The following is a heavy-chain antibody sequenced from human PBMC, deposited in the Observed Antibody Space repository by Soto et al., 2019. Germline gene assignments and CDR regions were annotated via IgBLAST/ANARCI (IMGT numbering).Heavy chain of an antibody. CDR1: GGSISRNNHY. CDR3: TRLGSSGWYQGSYFDY. Sequence: QLQLQESGPGLVKPSETLSLTCTVSGGSISRNNHYWGWIRQSPGKGLEWIGSIPFSGSTNYNPSLKIRVRMSIETSMNQSSLRMSSVTAADTAVIYCTRLGSSGWYQGSYFDYWGQGILVTVSS. CDR2: IPFSGST. D-gene: IGHD6-19*01. V-gene: IGHV4-39*01. J-gene: IGHJ4*02.